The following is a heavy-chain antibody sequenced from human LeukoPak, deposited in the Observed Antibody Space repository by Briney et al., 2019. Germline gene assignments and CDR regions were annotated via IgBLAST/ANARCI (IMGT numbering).Heavy chain of an antibody. J-gene: IGHJ4*02. CDR1: GFTFSSYE. D-gene: IGHD3-3*01. Sequence: PGGSLRLSCAASGFTFSSYEMNWVRQAPGKGLEWVSYISSGSSSIYNADSVKGRFTISRDNAKNSLYLQMNSLRAEDTAVYYCARMGWYYFDYWGQGTLVTVSS. CDR3: ARMGWYYFDY. CDR2: ISSGSSSI. V-gene: IGHV3-48*03.